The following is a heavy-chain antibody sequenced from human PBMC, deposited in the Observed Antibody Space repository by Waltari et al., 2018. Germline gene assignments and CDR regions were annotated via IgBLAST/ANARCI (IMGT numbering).Heavy chain of an antibody. CDR2: VNTKPWNP. CDR3: ARPHMISSLAPDY. V-gene: IGHV7-4-1*02. J-gene: IGHJ4*02. CDR1: GYTFTSYA. Sequence: QVQLVQSGSELKKPGASVKVSCKASGYTFTSYAMNWVRQAPGQGLEWMGWVNTKPWNPTEAQGFTGRFVVSLDTSVSTAYVQISSLKAEDTAVYYCARPHMISSLAPDYWGQGTLVTVSS. D-gene: IGHD3-16*01.